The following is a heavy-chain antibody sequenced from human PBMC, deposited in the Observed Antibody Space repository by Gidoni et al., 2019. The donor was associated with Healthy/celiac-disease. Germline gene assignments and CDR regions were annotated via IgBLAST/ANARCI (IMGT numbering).Heavy chain of an antibody. CDR1: GGSISSSSYY. CDR2: IYYSGST. CDR3: ASDYGGNAVWYFDL. V-gene: IGHV4-39*01. D-gene: IGHD4-17*01. Sequence: QLQLQESGPGLVKPSETLSLTCNVSGGSISSSSYYWGWIRQPPGKGLEWIGSIYYSGSTYYNPSLKSRVTISVDTSKNQFSLKLSSVTAADTAVYYCASDYGGNAVWYFDLWGRGTLVTVSS. J-gene: IGHJ2*01.